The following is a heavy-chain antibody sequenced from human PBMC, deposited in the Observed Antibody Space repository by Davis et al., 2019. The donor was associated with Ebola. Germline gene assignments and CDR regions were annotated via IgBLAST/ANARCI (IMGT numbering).Heavy chain of an antibody. CDR3: AHRPLVVSHAFDY. J-gene: IGHJ4*02. V-gene: IGHV2-5*01. Sequence: TLSLTCTVSGDSINYYYWSWIRQPPGKALEWLALIYWNDDKRYSPSLKSRLTITKDTSKNQVVLTMTNMDPVDTATYFCAHRPLVVSHAFDYWGQGTLVTVSS. CDR1: GDSINYYYWS. D-gene: IGHD2-15*01. CDR2: IYWNDDK.